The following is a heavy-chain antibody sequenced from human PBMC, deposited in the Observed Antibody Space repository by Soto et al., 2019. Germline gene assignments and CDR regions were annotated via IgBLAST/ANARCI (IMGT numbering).Heavy chain of an antibody. V-gene: IGHV1-58*01. CDR2: IVVGSGNT. J-gene: IGHJ6*02. CDR1: GFTFTSSA. CDR3: AAALYDYVWGSYRTEDYYYGMDV. D-gene: IGHD3-16*02. Sequence: SVEVSCKASGFTFTSSAVQWVRQARGQRLEWIGWIVVGSGNTNYAQKFQERVTITRDMSTSTAYMELSSLRSEDTAVYYCAAALYDYVWGSYRTEDYYYGMDVWGPGTPVTVYS.